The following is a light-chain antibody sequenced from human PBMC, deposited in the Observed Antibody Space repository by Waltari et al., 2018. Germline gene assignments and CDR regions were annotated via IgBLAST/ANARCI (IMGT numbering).Light chain of an antibody. J-gene: IGKJ1*01. Sequence: EIVLTQSPGTLSLSPGERATLSCRASQSISRYLAWYQQKPGQAPRLLIYAASSRATGIPDRCRGSGSGTDFSLTISRLEPEDFAVYYCQNHERLPAMFGQGTKVEIK. CDR1: QSISRY. CDR3: QNHERLPAM. V-gene: IGKV3-20*01. CDR2: AAS.